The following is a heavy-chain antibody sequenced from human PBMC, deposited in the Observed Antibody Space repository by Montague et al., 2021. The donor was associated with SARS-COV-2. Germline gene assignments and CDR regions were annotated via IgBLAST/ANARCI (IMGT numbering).Heavy chain of an antibody. J-gene: IGHJ4*02. Sequence: SETLSLTCTVSGDSISSTYCWSWIRQPAGKGLEWIGRTYISGSTNYNPSLKSRVTMSIDTSKNQFSLKLNSLTAADTAVYYCARGQQLDFDYWGQGTLVTVSS. CDR2: TYISGST. V-gene: IGHV4-4*07. CDR1: GDSISSTYC. D-gene: IGHD6-13*01. CDR3: ARGQQLDFDY.